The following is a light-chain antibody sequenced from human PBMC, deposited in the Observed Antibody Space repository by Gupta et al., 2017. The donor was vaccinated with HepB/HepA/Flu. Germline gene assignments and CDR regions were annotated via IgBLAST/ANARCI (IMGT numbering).Light chain of an antibody. V-gene: IGKV3-11*01. CDR3: QQRSDWPRT. CDR1: QSLRNY. CDR2: DAS. J-gene: IGKJ1*01. Sequence: EIVLTHSPATLSLSPGERATLACRASQSLRNYLAWYQQKPGQAPRLLIYDASSRATGIPARFSGSGSGTDFTLTISSLEPEDFAVYYCQQRSDWPRTFGQGTKVEIK.